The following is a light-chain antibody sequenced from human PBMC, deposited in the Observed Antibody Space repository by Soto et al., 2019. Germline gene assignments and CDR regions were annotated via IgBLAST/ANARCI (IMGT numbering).Light chain of an antibody. Sequence: QSVLTQPPSASGTPGQRVTISCSGSNSNIGSNYVNWFQQLPGTAPKLLIYRNSHRPSGVPDRFSGSQSGSSASLAISGLQSEDEADYYCAAWDDNLRGLVFGGGTKVTVL. CDR2: RNS. CDR3: AAWDDNLRGLV. CDR1: NSNIGSNY. V-gene: IGLV1-44*01. J-gene: IGLJ3*02.